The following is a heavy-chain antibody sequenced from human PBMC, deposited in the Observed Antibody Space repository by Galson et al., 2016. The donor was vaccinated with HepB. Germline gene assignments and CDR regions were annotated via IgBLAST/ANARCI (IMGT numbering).Heavy chain of an antibody. CDR3: TRDIERVGATLYFDY. J-gene: IGHJ4*02. CDR1: GFTYSSYW. Sequence: SLRLSCATSGFTYSSYWMSWVRQAPGQGLEWVAKIKQDGSEKYYADSVKGRFTTSRDNAHNSLYLQMDSLRAEDSAIYFCTRDIERVGATLYFDYWGRGTLVTGSS. V-gene: IGHV3-7*01. D-gene: IGHD1-26*01. CDR2: IKQDGSEK.